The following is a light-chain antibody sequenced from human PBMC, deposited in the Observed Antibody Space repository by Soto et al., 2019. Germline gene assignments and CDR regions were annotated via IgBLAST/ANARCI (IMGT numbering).Light chain of an antibody. J-gene: IGKJ1*01. CDR1: RNINGNY. CDR3: QQYGSSPWP. Sequence: EVVLTQSPGTLSLSPGERATLSCRASRNINGNYLGWYQLKRGQAPRLLIYGTSTRATGIPDRFSGSGSGTDFTLTISRREPEDFAVYYCQQYGSSPWPFGQGTKVEIK. V-gene: IGKV3-20*01. CDR2: GTS.